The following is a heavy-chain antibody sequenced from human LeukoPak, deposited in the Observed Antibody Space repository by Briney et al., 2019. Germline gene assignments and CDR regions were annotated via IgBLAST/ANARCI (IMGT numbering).Heavy chain of an antibody. Sequence: PGGSLRLSCAASGFTFSSYSMNWVRQAPGKGLEWVPSISSSSSYIYYADSVKGRFTISIDNAKNSLYLQMNSLRAEDTAVYYCARDFGGEQWLALDYWGQGTLVTVSS. CDR2: ISSSSSYI. J-gene: IGHJ4*02. CDR3: ARDFGGEQWLALDY. D-gene: IGHD6-19*01. V-gene: IGHV3-21*01. CDR1: GFTFSSYS.